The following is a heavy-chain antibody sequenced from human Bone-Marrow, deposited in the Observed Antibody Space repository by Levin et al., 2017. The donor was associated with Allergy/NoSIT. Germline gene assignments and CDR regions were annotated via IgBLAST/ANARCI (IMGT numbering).Heavy chain of an antibody. V-gene: IGHV4-59*01. D-gene: IGHD3/OR15-3a*01. Sequence: PSETLSLTCTVSGGSISSYYWSWIRQPPGKGLEWIGYIYYSGSTNYNPSLKSRVTISVDTSKNQFSLKLSSVTAADTAVYYCARFLDLYWYFDLWGRGTLVTVSS. CDR2: IYYSGST. CDR1: GGSISSYY. J-gene: IGHJ2*01. CDR3: ARFLDLYWYFDL.